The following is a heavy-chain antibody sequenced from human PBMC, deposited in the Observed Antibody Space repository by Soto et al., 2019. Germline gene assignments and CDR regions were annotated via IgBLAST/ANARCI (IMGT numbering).Heavy chain of an antibody. Sequence: PSETLSLTCTVSGGSISSGGYYWSWIRQHPGKGMEWIGYIYYSGSTYYNPSLKSRVTISVDTSKNQFSLKLSSVTAADTAVYYCVRGNDYVNYYYYYYMDVWGKGTTVTVSS. CDR1: GGSISSGGYY. V-gene: IGHV4-31*03. CDR3: VRGNDYVNYYYYYYMDV. J-gene: IGHJ6*03. CDR2: IYYSGST. D-gene: IGHD4-17*01.